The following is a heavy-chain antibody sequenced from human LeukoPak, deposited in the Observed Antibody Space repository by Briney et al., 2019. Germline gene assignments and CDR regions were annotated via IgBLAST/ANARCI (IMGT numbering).Heavy chain of an antibody. CDR2: ISGSGGST. Sequence: GGSLRLSCEGSEFTFRSYSMNWVRQAPGKGLEWVSAISGSGGSTYYADSVKGRFTISRDNSKNTLYLQMNSLRAEDTAVYYCATLAGGSIVVVPAAPRDYWGQGTLVTVSS. J-gene: IGHJ4*02. CDR1: EFTFRSYS. V-gene: IGHV3-23*01. D-gene: IGHD2-2*01. CDR3: ATLAGGSIVVVPAAPRDY.